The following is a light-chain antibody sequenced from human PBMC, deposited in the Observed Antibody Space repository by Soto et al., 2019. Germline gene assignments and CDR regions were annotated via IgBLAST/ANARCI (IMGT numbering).Light chain of an antibody. CDR3: QLYGGSHMFS. CDR1: QGISSW. V-gene: IGKV1D-16*01. J-gene: IGKJ2*01. CDR2: DAS. Sequence: DIQMTQSPSSVSASVGDRVTITCRASQGISSWLAWYQQKPEKAPKLVIYDASSRATGIPDRFSGSGSGTDFTLTISRLEPEDFAVYYCQLYGGSHMFSFGQGTKLEIK.